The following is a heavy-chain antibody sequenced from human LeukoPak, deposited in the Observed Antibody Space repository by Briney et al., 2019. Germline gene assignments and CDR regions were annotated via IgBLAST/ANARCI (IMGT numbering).Heavy chain of an antibody. D-gene: IGHD5-12*01. J-gene: IGHJ4*02. Sequence: GGSLRLSCAASGFTFDDYAMHWVRQAPGKGLEWVSGISWNSGSIGYADSVKGRFTISRDNAKNSLYLQMNSLRAEDTAVYYCAREGSGYDPFDYWGQGTLVAVSS. CDR2: ISWNSGSI. CDR3: AREGSGYDPFDY. CDR1: GFTFDDYA. V-gene: IGHV3-9*01.